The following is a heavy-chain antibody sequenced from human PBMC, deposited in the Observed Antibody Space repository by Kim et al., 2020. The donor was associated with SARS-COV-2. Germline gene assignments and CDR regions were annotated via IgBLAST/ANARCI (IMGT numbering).Heavy chain of an antibody. CDR1: GFTFSDYY. CDR2: ISSSSSYT. Sequence: GGSLRLSCAASGFTFSDYYMSWIRQAPGKGLEWVSYISSSSSYTNYADSVKGRFTISRDNAKNSLYLQMNSLRAEDTAVYYCARRGQRGYSYYFDYWGQGTLVTVSS. D-gene: IGHD5-18*01. V-gene: IGHV3-11*03. J-gene: IGHJ4*02. CDR3: ARRGQRGYSYYFDY.